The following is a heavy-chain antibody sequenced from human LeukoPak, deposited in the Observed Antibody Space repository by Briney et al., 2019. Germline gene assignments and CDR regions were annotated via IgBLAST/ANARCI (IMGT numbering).Heavy chain of an antibody. D-gene: IGHD2-8*02. Sequence: GGSLRLSCAASGVTLSSYAMSWARQAPGKGLEWVSGFDGNGPNTYYADSVKGRWTISRDNSRNTLYLEMNSLRPEDTAIYYCAKPRTTGLGWAQFDYWGQGSLVTVSS. CDR2: FDGNGPNT. J-gene: IGHJ4*02. V-gene: IGHV3-23*01. CDR1: GVTLSSYA. CDR3: AKPRTTGLGWAQFDY.